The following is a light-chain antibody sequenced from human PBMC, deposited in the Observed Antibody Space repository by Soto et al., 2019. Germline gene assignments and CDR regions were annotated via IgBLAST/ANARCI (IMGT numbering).Light chain of an antibody. Sequence: DIQMTQSPSSLSASVGDRVTISCRASQGIYNYLAWYQQKPGKVPKLLIYAASTLHSGVPSRFSGSGSGTDFTLTISSLQPEDVATYYCQKYSTVPLTFGGGTKVEIK. CDR3: QKYSTVPLT. V-gene: IGKV1-27*01. CDR2: AAS. J-gene: IGKJ4*01. CDR1: QGIYNY.